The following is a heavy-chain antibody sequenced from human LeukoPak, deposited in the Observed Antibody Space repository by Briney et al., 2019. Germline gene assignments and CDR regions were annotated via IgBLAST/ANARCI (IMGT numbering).Heavy chain of an antibody. CDR2: IYYSGST. J-gene: IGHJ4*02. CDR1: GGSISSGDYY. CDR3: ARVSSGISPMVRGVPDY. D-gene: IGHD3-10*01. V-gene: IGHV4-30-4*01. Sequence: SQTLSLTCTVSGGSISSGDYYWSWIRQPPGKGLEWIGYIYYSGSTYYNPSLKSRITISVDTSKNQFSLKLTSVTAADTAVYYCARVSSGISPMVRGVPDYWGQGTLVTVSS.